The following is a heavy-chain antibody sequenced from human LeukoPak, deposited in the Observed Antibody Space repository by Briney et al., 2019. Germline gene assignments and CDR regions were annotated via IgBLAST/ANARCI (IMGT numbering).Heavy chain of an antibody. D-gene: IGHD3-10*01. V-gene: IGHV4-39*01. J-gene: IGHJ2*01. CDR1: GGSISSSSYY. CDR2: TYYSGST. CDR3: ARQVDPFGDHRHFDL. Sequence: SETLSLTCTVSGGSISSSSYYWGWIRQPPGKGLEWIGSTYYSGSTYYNPSLKSRVTISVDTSKNQFSLKLSSVTAADTAVYYCARQVDPFGDHRHFDLWGRGTLVTVSS.